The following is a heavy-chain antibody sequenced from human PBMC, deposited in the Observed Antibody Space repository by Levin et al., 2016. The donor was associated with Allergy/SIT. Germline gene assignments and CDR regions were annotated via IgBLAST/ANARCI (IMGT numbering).Heavy chain of an antibody. CDR2: INHSGST. D-gene: IGHD6-13*01. CDR3: ARAGYSSSWYRGAQH. Sequence: SETLSLTCAVYGGSFSGYYWSWIRQPPGKGLERIGEINHSGSTNYNPSLKSRVTISVDTSKNQFSLKLSSVTAADTAVYYCARAGYSSSWYRGAQHWGQGTLVTVSS. J-gene: IGHJ1*01. V-gene: IGHV4-34*01. CDR1: GGSFSGYY.